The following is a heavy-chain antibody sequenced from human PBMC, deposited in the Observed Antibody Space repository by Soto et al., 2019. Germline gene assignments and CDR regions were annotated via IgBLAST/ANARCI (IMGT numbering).Heavy chain of an antibody. CDR3: ARDQVVTANYGMDV. D-gene: IGHD2-21*02. CDR2: IYSAGNT. J-gene: IGHJ6*02. CDR1: GFTVSNTS. V-gene: IGHV3-66*01. Sequence: EVQLVESGGGLVQPGGSLRLSCAASGFTVSNTSMSWVRQAPGKGLEWVSVIYSAGNTYYAGSVKGRFTISRDNSQNTLYLEMNSLSAEDTAVYYCARDQVVTANYGMDVWGQGTTVTVSS.